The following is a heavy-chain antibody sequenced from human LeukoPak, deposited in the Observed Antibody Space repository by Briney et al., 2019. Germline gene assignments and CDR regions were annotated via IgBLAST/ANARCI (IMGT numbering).Heavy chain of an antibody. CDR2: IYSGGNT. CDR3: ARAVSSGYDPFDY. D-gene: IGHD3-22*01. J-gene: IGHJ4*02. Sequence: GGSLRLSCAASGFTFSSYAMSWVRQAPGKGLEWVSVIYSGGNTYYADSVKGRFTISRDNSKNTLYLQMNSLRAEDTAVYYCARAVSSGYDPFDYWGQGTLVTVSS. V-gene: IGHV3-53*01. CDR1: GFTFSSYA.